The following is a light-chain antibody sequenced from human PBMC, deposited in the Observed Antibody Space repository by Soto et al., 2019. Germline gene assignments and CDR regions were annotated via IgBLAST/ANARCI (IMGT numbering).Light chain of an antibody. Sequence: EIVLTQSPGTLSLSPGAGAPLSCRARQSVSSGYLAWYQQNPGQAPRLLIYGASRRATGIPDRFRGSGSGTEFTLTISSLQSEDFAVYYCQQYSNWPPDFGGGTKVDIK. CDR3: QQYSNWPPD. J-gene: IGKJ4*01. CDR2: GAS. V-gene: IGKV3-20*01. CDR1: QSVSSGY.